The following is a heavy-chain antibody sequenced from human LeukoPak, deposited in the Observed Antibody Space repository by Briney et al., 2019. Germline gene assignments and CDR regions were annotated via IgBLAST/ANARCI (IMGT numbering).Heavy chain of an antibody. CDR1: GYSFTSYW. CDR2: IAPTDSYT. V-gene: IGHV5-10-1*01. J-gene: IGHJ4*02. Sequence: VESLKISCQGSGYSFTSYWITWVRQMPGKGLEWMGMIAPTDSYTNYSPSFQGHVTISVDKSISTAYLQWSSLKASDTAMYFCASGSGTYSPDYWGQGTLVTVSS. D-gene: IGHD3-10*01. CDR3: ASGSGTYSPDY.